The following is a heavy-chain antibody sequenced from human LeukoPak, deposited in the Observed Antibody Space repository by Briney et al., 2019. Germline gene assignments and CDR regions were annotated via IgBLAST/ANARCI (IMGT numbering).Heavy chain of an antibody. CDR1: GGSISSGSYY. CDR3: ARESVTTSYYYYYMDV. Sequence: SETLFLTCTVSGGSISSGSYYWSWIRQPAGKGLEWIGRIYTSGSTNYNPSLKSRVTMSVDTSKNQFSLKLSSVTAADTAVYYCARESVTTSYYYYYMDVWGKGTTVTISS. J-gene: IGHJ6*03. D-gene: IGHD4-17*01. CDR2: IYTSGST. V-gene: IGHV4-61*02.